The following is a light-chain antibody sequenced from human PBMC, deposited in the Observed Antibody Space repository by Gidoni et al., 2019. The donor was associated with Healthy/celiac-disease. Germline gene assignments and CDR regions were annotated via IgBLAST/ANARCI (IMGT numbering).Light chain of an antibody. CDR3: QVWDTSNGHVV. V-gene: IGLV3-21*04. CDR1: NIGSNS. J-gene: IGLJ3*02. Sequence: SLVLTQAPSVSVAPGKTARITCGANNIGSNSVHWYQQRPGQAPVLVIHYDTDRPSGISERVSGSNSGNTATLTISRVEAGDEADYYCQVWDTSNGHVVFGGGTKLTVL. CDR2: YDT.